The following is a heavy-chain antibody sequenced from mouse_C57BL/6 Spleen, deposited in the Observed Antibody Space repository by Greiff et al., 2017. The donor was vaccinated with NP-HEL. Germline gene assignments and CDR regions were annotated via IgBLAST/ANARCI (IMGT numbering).Heavy chain of an antibody. CDR2: IYPGDGDT. CDR1: GYAFSSYW. J-gene: IGHJ2*01. CDR3: ARNDYDGRGFDY. V-gene: IGHV1-80*01. Sequence: QVQLKESGAELVKPGASVKISCKASGYAFSSYWMNWVKQRPGKGLEWIGQIYPGDGDTNYNGKFKGKATLTADKSSSTAYMQLSSLTSEDSAVYFCARNDYDGRGFDYWGQGTTLTVSA. D-gene: IGHD2-4*01.